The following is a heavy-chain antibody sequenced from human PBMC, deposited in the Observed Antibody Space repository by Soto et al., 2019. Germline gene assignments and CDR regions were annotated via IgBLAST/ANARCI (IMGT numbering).Heavy chain of an antibody. D-gene: IGHD1-7*01. V-gene: IGHV1-8*01. CDR2: MNPNSGNA. Sequence: ASVKVSCKASGYTFASNDIKWVRQATGQGLEWMGGMNPNSGNANYAQKFQGRVTITADASTSTAYMELSSLRSEDTAVYYCARDRRYNWNSDYYYYGMDVWGQGTTVTVSS. CDR3: ARDRRYNWNSDYYYYGMDV. J-gene: IGHJ6*02. CDR1: GYTFASND.